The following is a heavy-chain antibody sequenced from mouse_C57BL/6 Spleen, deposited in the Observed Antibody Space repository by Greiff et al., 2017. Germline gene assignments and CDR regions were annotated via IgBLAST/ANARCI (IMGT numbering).Heavy chain of an antibody. Sequence: QVTLKVSGPGILQSSQTLSLTCSFSGFSLSTSGMGVSWIRQPSGKGLEWLAHIYWDDDKRYNPSLKSRLTNSKDTSRNQVFLKITSVDTAATATYYCARSSPYGNYGWYFDVWGTGTTVTVSS. CDR1: GFSLSTSGMG. V-gene: IGHV8-12*01. J-gene: IGHJ1*03. D-gene: IGHD2-1*01. CDR2: IYWDDDK. CDR3: ARSSPYGNYGWYFDV.